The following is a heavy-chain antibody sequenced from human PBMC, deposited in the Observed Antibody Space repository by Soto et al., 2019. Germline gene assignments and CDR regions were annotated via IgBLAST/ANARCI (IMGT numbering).Heavy chain of an antibody. D-gene: IGHD2-2*01. CDR1: GGSFSGYY. J-gene: IGHJ6*02. V-gene: IGHV4-34*01. CDR3: ARGRRQVPAAPVHYGMDV. Sequence: QVQLQQWGAGLLKPSETLSLTCAVYGGSFSGYYWSWIRQPPGKGLEWIGEINHSGSTNYNPSLKRRVTISVDTSKNQFSLKLSSVTAADTAVYYCARGRRQVPAAPVHYGMDVWGQGTTVTVSS. CDR2: INHSGST.